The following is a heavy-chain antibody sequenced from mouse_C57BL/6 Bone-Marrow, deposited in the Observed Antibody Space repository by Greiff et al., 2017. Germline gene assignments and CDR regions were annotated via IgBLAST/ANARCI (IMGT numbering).Heavy chain of an antibody. CDR1: GYSFTSYY. CDR2: IYPGSGNT. J-gene: IGHJ2*01. CDR3: AREGGIYDYGADY. D-gene: IGHD2-4*01. Sequence: VQGVESGPELVKPGASVKISCKASGYSFTSYYIHWVKQRPGQGLEWIGWIYPGSGNTKYNEKFKGKATLTADTSSSTAYMQLSSLTSEDSAVYYCAREGGIYDYGADYWGQGTTLTVSS. V-gene: IGHV1-66*01.